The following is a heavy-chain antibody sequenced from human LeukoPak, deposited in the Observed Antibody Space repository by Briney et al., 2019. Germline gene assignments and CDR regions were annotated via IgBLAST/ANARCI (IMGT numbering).Heavy chain of an antibody. CDR3: ARAPLGRFGQGLDRFRAFDI. CDR1: GFTFSSYA. V-gene: IGHV3-30-3*01. Sequence: GGSLRLSCAASGFTFSSYAMHWVRQAPGKGLEWVAVISYDGSNKYYADSVKGRFTISRDNSKNTLYLQMNSLRAEDTAVYYCARAPLGRFGQGLDRFRAFDIWGQGTMVTVSS. CDR2: ISYDGSNK. D-gene: IGHD3-16*01. J-gene: IGHJ3*02.